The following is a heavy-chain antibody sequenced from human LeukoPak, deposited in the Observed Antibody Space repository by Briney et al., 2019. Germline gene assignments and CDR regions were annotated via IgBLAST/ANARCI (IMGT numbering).Heavy chain of an antibody. CDR3: AKAEGYDILTGLDY. V-gene: IGHV3-23*01. CDR2: IGASGGST. CDR1: GFTFSSYA. D-gene: IGHD3-9*01. J-gene: IGHJ4*02. Sequence: GGSLRLSCATSGFTFSSYAMSWVRQAPGKGLEWVSGIGASGGSTYYADSVKGRFTISRDNSKNTLYLQMNSLRTEDTAVYYCAKAEGYDILTGLDYWGQGTLVAVSS.